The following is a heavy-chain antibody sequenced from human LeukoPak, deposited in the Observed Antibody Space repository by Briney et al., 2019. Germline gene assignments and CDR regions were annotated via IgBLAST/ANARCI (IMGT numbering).Heavy chain of an antibody. CDR1: GFTFSSNY. Sequence: GGSLRLSCAASGFTFSSNYMSWVRQAPGKGLEWVSVIYSGGSTYYSDSVKGRFTISRHNSKNTLYLQMNSLRAEDTAVYYCARGMDDAFDIWGQGTMVTVSS. D-gene: IGHD5-24*01. J-gene: IGHJ3*02. CDR2: IYSGGST. CDR3: ARGMDDAFDI. V-gene: IGHV3-53*04.